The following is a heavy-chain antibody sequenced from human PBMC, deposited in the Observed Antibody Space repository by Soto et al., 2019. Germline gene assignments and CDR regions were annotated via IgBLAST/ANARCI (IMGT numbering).Heavy chain of an antibody. CDR1: GFTFSSYG. CDR3: AKDRATWSMPTGDY. D-gene: IGHD4-17*01. V-gene: IGHV3-30*18. CDR2: ISYEGSNK. J-gene: IGHJ4*02. Sequence: QVQLVESGGGVVQPGRSLRLSCAASGFTFSSYGMHWVRQAPGKGLEWVAVISYEGSNKYYADSVKGRFTISRDNSKNTLYLQMNILRAEDTAVYYCAKDRATWSMPTGDYWGQGTLVTVSS.